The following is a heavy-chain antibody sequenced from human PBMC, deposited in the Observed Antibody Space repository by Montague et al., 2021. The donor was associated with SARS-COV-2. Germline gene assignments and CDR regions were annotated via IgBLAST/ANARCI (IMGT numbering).Heavy chain of an antibody. D-gene: IGHD3-10*01. Sequence: SETLSLTCAVHGTSFSGYYWNWIRQPPGKGLEWIGEINHGGSTKYSPSFKGRLTISADTSKNQFSLKLTSVAAADTAVYYCARLRDGVVPSPILGVGPYYSYYYMDVWGRGTTVTVSS. CDR3: ARLRDGVVPSPILGVGPYYSYYYMDV. CDR1: GTSFSGYY. CDR2: INHGGST. V-gene: IGHV4-34*01. J-gene: IGHJ6*03.